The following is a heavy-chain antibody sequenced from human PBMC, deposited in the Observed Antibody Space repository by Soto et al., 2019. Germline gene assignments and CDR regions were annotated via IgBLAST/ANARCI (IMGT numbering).Heavy chain of an antibody. Sequence: SETLSPTCTVSRGSIDSGGHYWHWIRQHPGKGLEWIGYVFHSGSTYYNPSFRSRVTTSMDTSKNQFSLNLSSVTAADTAIYYCARGGGEDNYFGPWGQGTLVTVSS. CDR1: RGSIDSGGHY. CDR3: ARGGGEDNYFGP. CDR2: VFHSGST. D-gene: IGHD3-16*01. J-gene: IGHJ5*02. V-gene: IGHV4-31*03.